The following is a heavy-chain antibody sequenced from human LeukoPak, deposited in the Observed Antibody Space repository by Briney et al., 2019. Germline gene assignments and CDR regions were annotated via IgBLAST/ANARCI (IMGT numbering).Heavy chain of an antibody. V-gene: IGHV3-30*02. CDR1: GFTFSSYA. J-gene: IGHJ6*02. CDR2: IRYDGGNK. CDR3: AKVKLWLSSYYCDGMDV. D-gene: IGHD5-18*01. Sequence: PGGSLRLSCAASGFTFSSYAMHWVRQAPGKGLEWVSSIRYDGGNKYYADSVKGRFTISRDNSKNTLYLQMNSLRAEDTAVYYFAKVKLWLSSYYCDGMDVWGQGTTVTVSS.